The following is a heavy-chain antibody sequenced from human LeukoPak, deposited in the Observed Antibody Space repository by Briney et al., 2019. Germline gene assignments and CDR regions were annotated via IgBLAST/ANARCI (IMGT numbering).Heavy chain of an antibody. CDR1: GFTSSTYA. D-gene: IGHD5-18*01. Sequence: GGSLRLSCAASGFTSSTYAMTWLRQAPGKGLEWVSALSASGSNTYYADSVKGRFTISRDNSKNMLYLQMNSLRAEDTAVYYCAQISVDTSRGRWSDFDSWGQGILVTVSS. V-gene: IGHV3-23*01. CDR3: AQISVDTSRGRWSDFDS. CDR2: LSASGSNT. J-gene: IGHJ4*02.